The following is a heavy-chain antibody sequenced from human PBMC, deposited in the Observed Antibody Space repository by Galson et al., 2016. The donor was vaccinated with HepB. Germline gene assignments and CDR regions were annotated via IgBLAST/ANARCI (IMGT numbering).Heavy chain of an antibody. D-gene: IGHD6-13*01. CDR2: IYYTGST. Sequence: SETLSLTCTVSGDSISRSYFWGWIRQPPGKGLGWIGNIYYTGSTYYNPSLKSRVTISADTSKNQFSLHLRSVTAADTAVYYCTRERWPADYWGQGTLVAVSS. V-gene: IGHV4-39*02. CDR1: GDSISRSYF. CDR3: TRERWPADY. J-gene: IGHJ4*02.